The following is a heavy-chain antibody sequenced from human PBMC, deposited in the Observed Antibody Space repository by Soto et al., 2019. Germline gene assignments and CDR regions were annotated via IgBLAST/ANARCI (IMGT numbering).Heavy chain of an antibody. D-gene: IGHD2-15*01. Sequence: EVQLVESGGGLVKPGGSLRLSCAASGFTFSSYSMNWVRQAPGKGLEWVSSISSSSSYIYYADSVKGRFTISRDNAKNSLYLQMNSLRAEDTAVYYCAREYCSGGSCYSDWFDPWGQGTLVTVSS. V-gene: IGHV3-21*01. J-gene: IGHJ5*02. CDR2: ISSSSSYI. CDR1: GFTFSSYS. CDR3: AREYCSGGSCYSDWFDP.